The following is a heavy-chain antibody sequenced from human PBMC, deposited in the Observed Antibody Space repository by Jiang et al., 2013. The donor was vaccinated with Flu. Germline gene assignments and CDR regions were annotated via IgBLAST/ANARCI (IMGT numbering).Heavy chain of an antibody. J-gene: IGHJ4*02. CDR3: ARLFGGDYDSHDY. CDR1: GYIFTSFY. Sequence: GAEVKKPGESLKISCKGSGYIFTSFYIAWVRQMPGKGLEWMGIIYPGDSDTRYNPSFQGQVTISVDKSISTAYLQWSSLKASDTAMYYCARLFGGDYDSHDYWGQGTLVTVSS. V-gene: IGHV5-51*01. D-gene: IGHD3-22*01. CDR2: IYPGDSDT.